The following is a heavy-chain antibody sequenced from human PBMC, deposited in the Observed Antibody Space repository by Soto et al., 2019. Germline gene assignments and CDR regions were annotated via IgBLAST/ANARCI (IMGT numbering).Heavy chain of an antibody. V-gene: IGHV1-69*01. CDR2: IIPVFGTA. D-gene: IGHD1-26*01. CDR1: GGVFRNYA. J-gene: IGHJ5*01. CDR3: ARDRWGSYSFDS. Sequence: QIQLVQYGAEVKKPGSSVKVSCKASGGVFRNYAINWVRQAPGQGLEWMGGIIPVFGTADYPQKFQGRVTITADESTTTAYMELTSLKTEDTAVYFCARDRWGSYSFDSWGQGTLATVAS.